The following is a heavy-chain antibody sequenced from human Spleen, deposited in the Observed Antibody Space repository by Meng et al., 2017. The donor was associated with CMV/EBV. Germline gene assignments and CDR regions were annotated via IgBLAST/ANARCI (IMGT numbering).Heavy chain of an antibody. V-gene: IGHV3-49*04. D-gene: IGHD3-10*01. CDR1: GFTFSSYA. J-gene: IGHJ4*02. CDR3: TRVRIGFDY. Sequence: SCVASGFTFSSYAMSWVRQAPGKGLEWIGFIRSGASGGTTESVASVKGRFTILRDDSKSIAYLQMNSLKTEDTAVYYCTRVRIGFDYWGQGTLVTVSS. CDR2: IRSGASGGTT.